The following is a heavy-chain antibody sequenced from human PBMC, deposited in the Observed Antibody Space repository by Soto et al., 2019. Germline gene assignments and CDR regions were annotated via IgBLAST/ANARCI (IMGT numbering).Heavy chain of an antibody. Sequence: ASGKVASWASGYTFTSYYMHWVRQAPGQGLEWMGIINPSGGSTSYAQKFQGRVTMSRDTSTRTVYMELSSLRSEDTAVYYCARGNSSSHYFDHWGQGTLVTVSS. CDR1: GYTFTSYY. V-gene: IGHV1-46*03. CDR2: INPSGGST. CDR3: ARGNSSSHYFDH. D-gene: IGHD6-13*01. J-gene: IGHJ4*02.